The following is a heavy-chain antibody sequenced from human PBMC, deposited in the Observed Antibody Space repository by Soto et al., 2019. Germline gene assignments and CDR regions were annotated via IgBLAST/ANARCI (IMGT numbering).Heavy chain of an antibody. V-gene: IGHV1-69*12. J-gene: IGHJ6*02. CDR3: ATHPMATITYYSGMDV. Sequence: QVQLVPSGAEVKKPGSSVRVSCKASGGTFSSYAISWVRQAPGQGLEWMGGIIPIFDTADYAQKFQGRVTITADESTSTAYMELSSLRSEDTAVYYCATHPMATITYYSGMDVWGQGTTVTVSS. D-gene: IGHD5-12*01. CDR1: GGTFSSYA. CDR2: IIPIFDTA.